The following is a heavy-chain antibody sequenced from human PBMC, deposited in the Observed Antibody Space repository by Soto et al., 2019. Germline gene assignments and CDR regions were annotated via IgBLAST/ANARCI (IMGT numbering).Heavy chain of an antibody. J-gene: IGHJ6*02. CDR2: IYPGDSDT. V-gene: IGHV5-51*01. CDR1: LYSLTNYW. Sequence: GSPKISCKGSLYSLTNYWIGWGRQMPGKGPEWMGIIYPGDSDTRYSPSFQGQVTISADKSISTAYLQWSSLKASDTAMYYCARHRVEVYCYYGMDVWGQGTTVTVSS. CDR3: ARHRVEVYCYYGMDV. D-gene: IGHD2-15*01.